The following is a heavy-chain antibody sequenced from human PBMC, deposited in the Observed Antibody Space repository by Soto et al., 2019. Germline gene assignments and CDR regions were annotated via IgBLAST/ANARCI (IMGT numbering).Heavy chain of an antibody. CDR3: ARRRYCSSTSCYGYYYYGMDV. D-gene: IGHD2-2*01. V-gene: IGHV1-2*02. CDR2: INPNSGGT. CDR1: GYTFTGYY. Sequence: ASVKVSCKASGYTFTGYYMHWVRQAPGLGLEWMGWINPNSGGTNYAQKFQGRVTMTRDKSISTAYLQWSSLKASDTAMYYCARRRYCSSTSCYGYYYYGMDVWGQGTTVTVSS. J-gene: IGHJ6*02.